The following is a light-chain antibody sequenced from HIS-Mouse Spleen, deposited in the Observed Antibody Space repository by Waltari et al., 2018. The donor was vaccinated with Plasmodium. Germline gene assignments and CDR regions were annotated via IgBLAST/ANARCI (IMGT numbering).Light chain of an antibody. CDR3: LQDDNYPYT. Sequence: AIQMTQSPSSLSASVVDRVTITCRASQGIRNDLGWYQQKPGKAPKLLISAASSLQSGVPSRFSGSGSVTDFTLTISSLQPEDFATYYCLQDDNYPYTFGQGTKLEIK. J-gene: IGKJ2*01. V-gene: IGKV1-6*01. CDR2: AAS. CDR1: QGIRND.